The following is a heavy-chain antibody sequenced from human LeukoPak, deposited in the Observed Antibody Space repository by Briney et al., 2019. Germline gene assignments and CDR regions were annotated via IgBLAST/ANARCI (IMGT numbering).Heavy chain of an antibody. CDR3: ARVGQQLVSGSYYFDY. Sequence: SETLSLTCTVSGGSISSYYWSWIRQPPGKGLEWIGYIYYSGSTNYNPSLKSRVTISVDTSKHQFSLKVSSVTAADTAGYYCARVGQQLVSGSYYFDYWGQGTLVSVSS. CDR1: GGSISSYY. CDR2: IYYSGST. V-gene: IGHV4-59*01. D-gene: IGHD6-13*01. J-gene: IGHJ4*02.